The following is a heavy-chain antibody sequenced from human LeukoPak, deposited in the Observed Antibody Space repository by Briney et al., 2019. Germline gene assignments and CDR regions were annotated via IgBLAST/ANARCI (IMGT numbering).Heavy chain of an antibody. V-gene: IGHV4-39*01. D-gene: IGHD3-3*01. J-gene: IGHJ4*02. Sequence: SGTLSLTCTVSGGSISSSSYYWGWIRQPPGKGLEWIGSIYYSGSTYYNPSLKSRVTISVDTSKNQFSLKLSSVTAADTAVYYCARHATYYDFWSGYYGGYYFDYWGQGTLVTVSS. CDR3: ARHATYYDFWSGYYGGYYFDY. CDR1: GGSISSSSYY. CDR2: IYYSGST.